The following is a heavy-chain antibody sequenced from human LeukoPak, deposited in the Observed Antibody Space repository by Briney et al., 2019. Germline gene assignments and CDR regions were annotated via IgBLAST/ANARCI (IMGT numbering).Heavy chain of an antibody. J-gene: IGHJ4*02. D-gene: IGHD3-3*01. CDR3: ARDPNARRITIFGVVIKPSEYFDY. CDR1: GGSISSSNYY. V-gene: IGHV4-39*07. CDR2: IYYSGST. Sequence: SETLSLTCTVSGGSISSSNYYWGWIRRPPGKGREWIGSIYYSGSTYYNPSLKSRVTISVDTSKNQFSLKLSSVTAADTAVYYCARDPNARRITIFGVVIKPSEYFDYWGQGTLVTVSS.